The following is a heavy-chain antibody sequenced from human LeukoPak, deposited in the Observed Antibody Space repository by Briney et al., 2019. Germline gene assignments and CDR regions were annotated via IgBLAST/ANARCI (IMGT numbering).Heavy chain of an antibody. J-gene: IGHJ4*02. D-gene: IGHD7-27*01. CDR2: INPNSGDT. CDR3: ARDLPSTSNWELDY. V-gene: IGHV1-2*06. Sequence: GASVKVSCKASGYTFTDYYLHWVRQAPGQGLEWMGRINPNSGDTNYAQEFRGRVTMTRDTSISTAYMELSRLRSDDTAVYFCARDLPSTSNWELDYWGQGTLVTVSS. CDR1: GYTFTDYY.